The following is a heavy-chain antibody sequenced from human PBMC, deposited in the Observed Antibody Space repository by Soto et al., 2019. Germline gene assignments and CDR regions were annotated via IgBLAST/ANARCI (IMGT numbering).Heavy chain of an antibody. J-gene: IGHJ4*02. V-gene: IGHV5-51*01. CDR3: VRPNFGALTHFDF. CDR1: GYTFTNYW. Sequence: GESLKISCRAIGYTFTNYWIGWVRQMPGKGLEWMGIIFPGDSDTRYNPSFEGQVTVSADESISTAYLQWNTLKASDTAMYYCVRPNFGALTHFDFWGQGTLVTVSS. CDR2: IFPGDSDT. D-gene: IGHD3-16*01.